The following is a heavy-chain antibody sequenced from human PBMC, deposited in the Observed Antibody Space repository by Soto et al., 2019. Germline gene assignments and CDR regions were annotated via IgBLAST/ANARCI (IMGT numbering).Heavy chain of an antibody. J-gene: IGHJ5*02. Sequence: PPETLSLTCGVYAGSLSGYYWSWIRQPPGKGLEWIGEINHSGSTNYNPSLQSRVTISVDTSKNQFSLKLNSVTAADTAVYYCAREGMKWLATKWLDLWGQGTLVTVSS. V-gene: IGHV4-34*01. D-gene: IGHD6-19*01. CDR1: AGSLSGYY. CDR2: INHSGST. CDR3: AREGMKWLATKWLDL.